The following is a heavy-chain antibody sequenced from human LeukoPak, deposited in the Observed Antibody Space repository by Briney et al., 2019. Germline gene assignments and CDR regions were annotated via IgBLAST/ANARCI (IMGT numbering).Heavy chain of an antibody. Sequence: PSETLSLTCTVSGGSISSYYWSWIRQPPGKGLEWIGYIYYSGSTYYNPSLKSRVTISVDTSKNQFSLKLSSVTAADTAVYYCARARDYVWGSYRHRYWYFDLWGRGTLVTVSS. CDR2: IYYSGST. CDR1: GGSISSYY. V-gene: IGHV4-59*08. CDR3: ARARDYVWGSYRHRYWYFDL. J-gene: IGHJ2*01. D-gene: IGHD3-16*02.